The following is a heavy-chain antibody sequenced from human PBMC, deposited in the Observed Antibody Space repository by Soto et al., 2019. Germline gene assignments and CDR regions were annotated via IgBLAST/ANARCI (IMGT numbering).Heavy chain of an antibody. CDR1: GFTFSDYY. D-gene: IGHD6-13*01. Sequence: QVQLVESGGGLVKPGGSLRLSYAASGFTFSDYYMSWIRRAPGKGLEWVSYINSSSTYTNYADSVKGRFTISRDNAKNSLYLQMNSLRAEDTAVYYCARIIAAAGGRRYFDFWGRGTLVTVSS. V-gene: IGHV3-11*05. CDR2: INSSSTYT. CDR3: ARIIAAAGGRRYFDF. J-gene: IGHJ2*01.